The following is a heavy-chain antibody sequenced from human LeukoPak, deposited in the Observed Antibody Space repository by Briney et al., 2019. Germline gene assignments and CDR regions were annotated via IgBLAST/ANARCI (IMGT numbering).Heavy chain of an antibody. J-gene: IGHJ6*02. D-gene: IGHD6-19*01. CDR3: ARAVYSSGWLVYYGMDV. V-gene: IGHV3-7*01. CDR1: GFTFSSYW. Sequence: GRSLRLSCAASGFTFSSYWMSWVRQPPGKGLEWVANIKQDGSEKYYVDSVKGRFTISRDNAKNSLYLQMNSLRAEDTAVYYCARAVYSSGWLVYYGMDVWGQGTTVTVSS. CDR2: IKQDGSEK.